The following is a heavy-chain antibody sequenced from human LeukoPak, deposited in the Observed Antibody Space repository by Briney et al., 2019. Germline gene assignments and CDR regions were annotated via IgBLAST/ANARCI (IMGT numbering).Heavy chain of an antibody. CDR1: GFTFSNYA. D-gene: IGHD3-22*01. V-gene: IGHV3-23*01. Sequence: PGGSLRLSCAASGFTFSNYAMSWVRQAPGKGLEWVSAISGSGGSTYYADSVKGRFTISRDNSKNTLYLQMNSLRAEDTAVYYCATFDSSGYYPNYYFDYWGQGTLVTVSS. J-gene: IGHJ4*02. CDR2: ISGSGGST. CDR3: ATFDSSGYYPNYYFDY.